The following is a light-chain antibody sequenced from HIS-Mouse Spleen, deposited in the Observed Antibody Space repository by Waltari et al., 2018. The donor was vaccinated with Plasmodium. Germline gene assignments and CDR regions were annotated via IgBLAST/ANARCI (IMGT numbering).Light chain of an antibody. Sequence: QSALTQPRSVSGSPGQSVTISCTGTSSDVGGYNYVSWYQQHPGKAPKLMIYDVSKRPSGVPDRFSGSKSVNTASLTISWLQAEDEADYYCCSYAGSYTYVFGTGTKVTVL. V-gene: IGLV2-11*01. CDR1: SSDVGGYNY. CDR3: CSYAGSYTYV. CDR2: DVS. J-gene: IGLJ1*01.